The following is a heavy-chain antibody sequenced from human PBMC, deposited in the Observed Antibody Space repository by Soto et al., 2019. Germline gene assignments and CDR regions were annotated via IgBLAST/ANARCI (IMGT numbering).Heavy chain of an antibody. CDR1: GGTFTDYT. V-gene: IGHV1-69*02. CDR2: IIPVLDLS. CDR3: AKKLGPSAFDL. J-gene: IGHJ2*01. D-gene: IGHD1-26*01. Sequence: QVQLVQSGAEVKKPGSSVKVSCKASGGTFTDYTITWVLQAPGQGLEWMGRIIPVLDLSNYAQKFQGRVTITADKSTTTSYMELSGLTSEDTAVYYCAKKLGPSAFDLRGRGTLVTVSS.